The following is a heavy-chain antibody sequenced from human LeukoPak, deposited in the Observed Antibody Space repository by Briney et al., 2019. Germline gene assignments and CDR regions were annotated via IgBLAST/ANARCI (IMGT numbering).Heavy chain of an antibody. CDR1: GFTFSTYV. D-gene: IGHD1-1*01. J-gene: IGHJ4*02. Sequence: GGSLRLSCAASGFTFSTYVMSWARQAPGKGLEWVSAISGSGGSTYYADSVKGRFTISRDNSKNTLYLQMNSLGADDTAVYYCAKGNWRYFDYWGQGTLVTVSS. V-gene: IGHV3-23*01. CDR3: AKGNWRYFDY. CDR2: ISGSGGST.